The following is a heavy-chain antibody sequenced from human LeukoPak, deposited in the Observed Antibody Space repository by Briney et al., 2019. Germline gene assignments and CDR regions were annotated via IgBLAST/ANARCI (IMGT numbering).Heavy chain of an antibody. V-gene: IGHV1-58*02. J-gene: IGHJ4*02. Sequence: AASVKVSCKASGFTFTSSAMQWVRQARGQRLEWIGWIVVGSGNTNYAQKFQERVTITRDMSTSTAYMELSSLRSDDTAVYYCARDGFLLKKAAAAPCVYWGQGTLVTVSS. D-gene: IGHD6-13*01. CDR3: ARDGFLLKKAAAAPCVY. CDR1: GFTFTSSA. CDR2: IVVGSGNT.